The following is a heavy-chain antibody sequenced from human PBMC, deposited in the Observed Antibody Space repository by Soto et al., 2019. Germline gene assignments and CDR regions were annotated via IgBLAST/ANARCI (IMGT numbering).Heavy chain of an antibody. CDR3: ARGIVGATFKWAGWFDP. CDR1: GGSISSYY. Sequence: SETLSLTCTVSGGSISSYYWSWIRQPPGKGLEWIGYIYYSGSTNYNPSLKSRVTISVDTSKNQFSLKLSSVTAADTAVYYCARGIVGATFKWAGWFDPWGQGTLVTVSS. D-gene: IGHD1-26*01. V-gene: IGHV4-59*01. J-gene: IGHJ5*02. CDR2: IYYSGST.